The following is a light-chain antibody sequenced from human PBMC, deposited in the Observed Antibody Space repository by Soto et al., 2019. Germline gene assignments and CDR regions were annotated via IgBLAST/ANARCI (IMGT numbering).Light chain of an antibody. CDR1: QRISSY. CDR2: DAS. CDR3: QQYNSWWT. Sequence: PSSLSASVGDRVTITCRASQRISSYLAWYQQKPGQAPRLLIYDASSRATGIPDRFSGGGSGTEFTLTISSLQPDDFATYYCQQYNSWWTFGQGTKV. V-gene: IGKV1-13*02. J-gene: IGKJ1*01.